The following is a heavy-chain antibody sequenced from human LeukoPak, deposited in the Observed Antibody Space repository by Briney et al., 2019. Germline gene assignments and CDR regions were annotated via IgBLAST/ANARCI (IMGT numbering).Heavy chain of an antibody. V-gene: IGHV3-21*01. D-gene: IGHD3-22*01. Sequence: PGVSLRLSCAASGFTLSSYSMNWVRQAPGKGLEWVSSISTSSSYIYYADSVKGRFTISRDNAKNSVYLQMNSLRAEDTALYYCARDYYDNSGYFSPWGQGTLVTVSS. J-gene: IGHJ5*02. CDR2: ISTSSSYI. CDR1: GFTLSSYS. CDR3: ARDYYDNSGYFSP.